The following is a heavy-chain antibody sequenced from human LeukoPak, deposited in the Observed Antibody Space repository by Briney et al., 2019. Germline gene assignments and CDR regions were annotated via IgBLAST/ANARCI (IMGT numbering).Heavy chain of an antibody. CDR2: MNQDGSDK. Sequence: GGSLRLSCTTAGFTFSDYWMNWVRQAPGKGLEWVANMNQDGSDKYYVDSVKGRFTISRDNAKNSVYLQMNSLRAEDTAVYLCARDFRNAGDYWGQGTLVTVSS. V-gene: IGHV3-7*01. J-gene: IGHJ4*02. CDR1: GFTFSDYW. D-gene: IGHD1-14*01. CDR3: ARDFRNAGDY.